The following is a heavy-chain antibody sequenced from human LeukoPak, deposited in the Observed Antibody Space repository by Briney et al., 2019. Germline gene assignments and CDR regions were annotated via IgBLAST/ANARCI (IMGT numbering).Heavy chain of an antibody. J-gene: IGHJ5*02. CDR3: AKDVSWNWFDP. CDR1: GFTFSSYG. CDR2: ISYSGVVK. Sequence: SGGSLRLSCAASGFTFSSYGMHWVRQAPGKGLEWLSVISYSGVVKFYADSVKGRFTISRDNSKNTLYLQMNTLRAEDTAVYYCAKDVSWNWFDPWGQGTLVTVSS. V-gene: IGHV3-30*02.